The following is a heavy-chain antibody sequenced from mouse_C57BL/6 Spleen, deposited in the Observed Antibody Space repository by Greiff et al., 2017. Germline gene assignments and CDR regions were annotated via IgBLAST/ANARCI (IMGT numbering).Heavy chain of an antibody. CDR1: GFTFSNYW. V-gene: IGHV6-3*01. J-gene: IGHJ3*01. CDR2: IRLKSDNYAT. CDR3: TSYYSDTY. D-gene: IGHD2-12*01. Sequence: EVKLVESGGGLVQPGGSMKLSCVASGFTFSNYWMNWVRQSPEKGLEWVAQIRLKSDNYATHYAESVKGRFTISRDDSKSSVYLQMNNLRAEDTGIYYCTSYYSDTYWGQGTLVTVSA.